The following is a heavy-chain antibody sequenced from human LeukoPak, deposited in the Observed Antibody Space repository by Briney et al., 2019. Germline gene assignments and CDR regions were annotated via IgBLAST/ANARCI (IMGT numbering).Heavy chain of an antibody. CDR1: GGTFSSYA. D-gene: IGHD5-12*01. CDR2: IIPIFGTA. CDR3: AREEWLGLGAFDI. V-gene: IGHV1-69*06. J-gene: IGHJ3*02. Sequence: GASVTVSCKASGGTFSSYAISWVRQAPGQGLEWMGGIIPIFGTANYAQKFQGRVTITADKSTSTAYMELSSLRSEDTAVYYCAREEWLGLGAFDIWGQGTMVTVSS.